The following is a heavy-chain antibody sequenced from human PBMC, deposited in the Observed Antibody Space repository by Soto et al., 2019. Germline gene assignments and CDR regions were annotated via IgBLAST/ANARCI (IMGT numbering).Heavy chain of an antibody. CDR3: ARKGWPDVFDI. CDR2: IYYSGST. CDR1: GGSISSGDYY. Sequence: QVQLQESGPGLVKPSQTLSLTCTVSGGSISSGDYYWSWIRQPPGKGLEWIGYIYYSGSTYYKSSHQRRVIISRDTSKNQFSLKLSSVTAADTAVYYCARKGWPDVFDIWGQGAMVTVSS. V-gene: IGHV4-30-4*01. J-gene: IGHJ3*02.